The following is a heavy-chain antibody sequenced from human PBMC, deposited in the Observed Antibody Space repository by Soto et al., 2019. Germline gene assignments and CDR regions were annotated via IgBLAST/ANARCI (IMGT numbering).Heavy chain of an antibody. CDR2: ISAYNGNT. Sequence: QVQLVQSGAEVKEPGASVKVSCKTSGYTFTTYSISWVRQAPGQGLEWMGWISAYNGNTNYAQKFQGRVTMTTDTTTTTAYMELRSLRSDDTAVFYCGRDHRPPTVHKDYFAYWCQGTLVTFSS. CDR1: GYTFTTYS. CDR3: GRDHRPPTVHKDYFAY. V-gene: IGHV1-18*01. J-gene: IGHJ4*02. D-gene: IGHD4-4*01.